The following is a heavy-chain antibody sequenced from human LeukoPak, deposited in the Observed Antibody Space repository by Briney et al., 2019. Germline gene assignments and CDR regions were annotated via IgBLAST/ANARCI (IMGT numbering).Heavy chain of an antibody. V-gene: IGHV3-23*01. CDR2: ISGSGGST. Sequence: GSLRLSCAASGFTFSSYAMNWVRQAPGKGLEWVSAISGSGGSTYYADSVKGRFTISRDNAKNTLYLQMNNLRAEDTAVYYCTTLYAGTMDYWGQGTLVTVSS. CDR3: TTLYAGTMDY. J-gene: IGHJ4*02. CDR1: GFTFSSYA. D-gene: IGHD1/OR15-1a*01.